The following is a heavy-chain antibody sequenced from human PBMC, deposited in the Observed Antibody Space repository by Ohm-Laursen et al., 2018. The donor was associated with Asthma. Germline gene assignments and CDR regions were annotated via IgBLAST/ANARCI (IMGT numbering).Heavy chain of an antibody. CDR3: ARSRQQLVRYDGFDI. J-gene: IGHJ3*02. CDR2: IIPLFGLP. V-gene: IGHV1-69*10. Sequence: SVKVSCKASGYSLSSNAITWVRQAPGQGLEWVGVIIPLFGLPNYAQKFKGRVTITADKSTSTAYMDLTSLTSEDTAVYYCARSRQQLVRYDGFDIWGQGTMVTVSS. CDR1: GYSLSSNA. D-gene: IGHD6-6*01.